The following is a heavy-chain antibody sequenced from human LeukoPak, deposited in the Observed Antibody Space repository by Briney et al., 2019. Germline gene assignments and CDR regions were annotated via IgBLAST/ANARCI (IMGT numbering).Heavy chain of an antibody. V-gene: IGHV4-34*01. J-gene: IGHJ5*02. D-gene: IGHD6-13*01. CDR1: GVSFSGYY. CDR3: ARGGPRRLAAAAWPQLIDIYFDR. Sequence: AESLSLTCAVYGVSFSGYYRSWVRQPPGKGLEWIGEINHSGSTNYHPSLKSRVTTSVNASKNQFSLKLSSVTAADTAVYYCARGGPRRLAAAAWPQLIDIYFDRWGQGTLVTVSS. CDR2: INHSGST.